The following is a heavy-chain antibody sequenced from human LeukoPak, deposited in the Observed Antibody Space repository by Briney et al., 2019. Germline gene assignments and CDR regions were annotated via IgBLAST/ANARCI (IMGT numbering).Heavy chain of an antibody. CDR2: ISYYGISK. CDR1: GFTFSSYG. CDR3: AKDLEYCSGGSCYSVGYYYYYGMDV. D-gene: IGHD2-15*01. Sequence: PGGSLRLSCGASGFTFSSYGMHWLRQAPGKGLEGVAVISYYGISKADLDSVKGRFTISRDNSKNTLELQMNSLRAEETDVYYCAKDLEYCSGGSCYSVGYYYYYGMDVWGQGTTVTVSS. J-gene: IGHJ6*02. V-gene: IGHV3-30*18.